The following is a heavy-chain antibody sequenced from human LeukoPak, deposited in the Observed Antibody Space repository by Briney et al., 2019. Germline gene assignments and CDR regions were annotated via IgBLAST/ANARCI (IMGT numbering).Heavy chain of an antibody. CDR2: IYYSGST. D-gene: IGHD3-16*02. CDR1: GGSISSSSYY. J-gene: IGHJ4*02. V-gene: IGHV4-39*01. CDR3: ARRVPRYDLFDY. Sequence: NTSETLSLTCTVSGGSISSSSYYWGWIRQPPGKGLEWIGSIYYSGSTYHNPSLKSRVTISVDTSKNQFSLKLSSVTAADTAVYYCARRVPRYDLFDYWGQGTLVTVSS.